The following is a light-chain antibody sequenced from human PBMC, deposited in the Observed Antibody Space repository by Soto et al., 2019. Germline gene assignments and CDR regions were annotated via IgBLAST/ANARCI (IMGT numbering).Light chain of an antibody. Sequence: EIVLTQSRATLSLSPGERATLSCSASQSVSSYLAWYEQKPGQATRLLIYDASNRATGIAARFSGSGSATDRTLTISILEHEDFAVHYCKQRSNWPYPFGQGTKLEIK. CDR2: DAS. V-gene: IGKV3-11*01. J-gene: IGKJ2*01. CDR1: QSVSSY. CDR3: KQRSNWPYP.